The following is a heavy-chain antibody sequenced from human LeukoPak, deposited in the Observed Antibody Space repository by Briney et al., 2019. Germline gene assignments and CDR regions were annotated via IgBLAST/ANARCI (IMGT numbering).Heavy chain of an antibody. CDR3: ARHSRVTSWVMDV. J-gene: IGHJ6*02. V-gene: IGHV4-34*01. D-gene: IGHD4-11*01. CDR2: INHSGST. CDR1: GGSFSGYY. Sequence: PSETLSLTCAVYGGSFSGYYWSWIRQPPGKGLEWIGEINHSGSTNYNPSLKSRVTISLDTSKKQFSLKLSSVTTADTAVYYCARHSRVTSWVMDVWGQGTTVTVSS.